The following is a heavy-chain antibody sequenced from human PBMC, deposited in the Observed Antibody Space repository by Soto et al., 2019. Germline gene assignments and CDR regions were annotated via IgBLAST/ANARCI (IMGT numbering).Heavy chain of an antibody. V-gene: IGHV3-33*01. CDR3: ARDLPVYNKPRYMDV. CDR2: IWYDGSNK. J-gene: IGHJ6*03. CDR1: GFTFSSYS. D-gene: IGHD1-20*01. Sequence: GGSLRLSCAASGFTFSSYSMHWVRQAPGKGLEWVAVIWYDGSNKYYADSVKGRFTISRDNFKNTLYLQMNSLRAEDTAVYYCARDLPVYNKPRYMDVWGKGTTVTVSS.